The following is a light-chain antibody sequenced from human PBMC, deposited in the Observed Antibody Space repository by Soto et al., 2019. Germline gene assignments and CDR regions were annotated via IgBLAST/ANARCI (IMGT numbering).Light chain of an antibody. CDR3: QKYNSAPT. J-gene: IGKJ5*01. CDR2: AAS. CDR1: QGISNK. V-gene: IGKV1-27*01. Sequence: DMQMTQSPSSLSASVGDRVSITCRASQGISNKVAWYQQKPGKAPKLLIYAASTLQSGVPSRFSGSGSGTDFTLTISSLQPEDVATYYCQKYNSAPTFGQGTDWRL.